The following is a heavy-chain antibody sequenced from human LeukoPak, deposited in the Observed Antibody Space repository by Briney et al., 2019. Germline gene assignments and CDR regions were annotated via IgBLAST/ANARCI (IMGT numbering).Heavy chain of an antibody. V-gene: IGHV4-59*01. CDR1: GGSISNYY. J-gene: IGHJ4*02. CDR3: ARDIRVVGATLYFDY. CDR2: MHSSGST. D-gene: IGHD1-26*01. Sequence: SETLSLTCTDSGGSISNYYWSWIRQPPGKGLEWIGCMHSSGSTTYNLSLKSRVSMSIETSTNQFSLKLSSVTAADTAVYYCARDIRVVGATLYFDYWGQGTLVTVSS.